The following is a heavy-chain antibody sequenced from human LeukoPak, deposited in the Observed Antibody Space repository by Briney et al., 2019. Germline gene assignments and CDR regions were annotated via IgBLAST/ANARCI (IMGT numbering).Heavy chain of an antibody. CDR2: IYTSGST. J-gene: IGHJ4*02. D-gene: IGHD6-19*01. CDR1: GGSISSGSYY. Sequence: PSETLSLTCTVSGGSISSGSYYWSWIRQPAGNGLEWIGRIYTSGSTNYNPSLKSRVTISVDTCKDQCSLKLSSVTAADTAVYYCASGDLAVAGTSHDYWGQGTLVTVSS. V-gene: IGHV4-61*02. CDR3: ASGDLAVAGTSHDY.